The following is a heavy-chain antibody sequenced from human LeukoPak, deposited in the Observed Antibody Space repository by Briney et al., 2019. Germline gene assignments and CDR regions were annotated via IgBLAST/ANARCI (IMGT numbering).Heavy chain of an antibody. CDR1: GLTFSTYP. CDR3: AKDRGY. Sequence: PGGSLRLSCAASGLTFSTYPMTWVRQAPGKGLEWVSAISDSGDTTYYADSVKGRFTISRDNSKNTLYLQLNSLRAEDTAVYYCAKDRGYWGQGTLVTVSS. V-gene: IGHV3-23*01. CDR2: ISDSGDTT. J-gene: IGHJ4*02.